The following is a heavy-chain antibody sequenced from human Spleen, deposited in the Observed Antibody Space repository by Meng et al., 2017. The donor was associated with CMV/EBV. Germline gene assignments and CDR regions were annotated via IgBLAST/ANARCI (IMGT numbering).Heavy chain of an antibody. J-gene: IGHJ5*02. CDR2: IKKDGSEK. D-gene: IGHD2-2*01. V-gene: IGHV3-7*01. CDR3: ARDRADHCSSTSCHGANWFDP. CDR1: GLTFNTYW. Sequence: GESLKISCEISGLTFNTYWMSWVRQAPGRGLEWVATIKKDGSEKYYVDSVKGRFTISRDNAKEGLYLQMSSLRGEDTAVYYCARDRADHCSSTSCHGANWFDPWGQGTLVTVSS.